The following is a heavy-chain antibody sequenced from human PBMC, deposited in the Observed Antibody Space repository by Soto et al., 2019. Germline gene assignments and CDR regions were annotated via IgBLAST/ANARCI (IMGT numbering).Heavy chain of an antibody. Sequence: GGSLRLSCAASGFTFSNYGIHWVRQAPGKGLEWVAVISYDGSNEYYADSVKGRFTISRDNSQNMLYLQMDSLRVEDTAVHYCAKAGGVLSTPFDPWGQGILVTVSS. J-gene: IGHJ5*02. CDR2: ISYDGSNE. V-gene: IGHV3-30*18. D-gene: IGHD3-10*01. CDR3: AKAGGVLSTPFDP. CDR1: GFTFSNYG.